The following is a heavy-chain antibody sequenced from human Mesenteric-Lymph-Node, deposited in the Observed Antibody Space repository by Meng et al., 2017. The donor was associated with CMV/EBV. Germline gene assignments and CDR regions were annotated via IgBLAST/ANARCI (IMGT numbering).Heavy chain of an antibody. CDR2: ITSGSSDI. J-gene: IGHJ6*02. D-gene: IGHD5-18*01. CDR1: GFTFSSYS. Sequence: GESLKISCAASGFTFSSYSMNWVRQAPGKGLEWVSSITSGSSDIYYADSVKGRFTISRDNAKNSLYLQMNSLRAEDTAIYYCASYTWIQLSIWGRGTTVTVSS. V-gene: IGHV3-21*01. CDR3: ASYTWIQLSI.